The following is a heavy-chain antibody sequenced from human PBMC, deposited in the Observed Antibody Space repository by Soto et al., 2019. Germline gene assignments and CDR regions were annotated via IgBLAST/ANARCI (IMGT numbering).Heavy chain of an antibody. CDR3: ARGEADIVVVVAATTGGNWFDP. Sequence: QVQLQQWGAGLLKPSETLSLTCAVYGGSFSGYYWSWIRQPPGKGLEWIGEINHSGSTNYNPSLRSRGTISVDTSKNQFSLKLSSVTAADTAVYYGARGEADIVVVVAATTGGNWFDPWGQGTLVTVSS. CDR1: GGSFSGYY. CDR2: INHSGST. V-gene: IGHV4-34*01. J-gene: IGHJ5*02. D-gene: IGHD2-15*01.